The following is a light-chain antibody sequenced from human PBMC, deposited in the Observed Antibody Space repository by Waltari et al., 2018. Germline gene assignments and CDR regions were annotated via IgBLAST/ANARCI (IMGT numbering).Light chain of an antibody. V-gene: IGLV2-14*01. J-gene: IGLJ2*01. Sequence: QSALTQPASVSGSPGQSITIPCTGTRSDVGGYDYVSWYRQYPGKAPKLLISEVRNRPSGISHRFSGSKSGNTASLTISGLQAEDEGDYYCSSYTATSTVLFGGGTKVTVL. CDR2: EVR. CDR3: SSYTATSTVL. CDR1: RSDVGGYDY.